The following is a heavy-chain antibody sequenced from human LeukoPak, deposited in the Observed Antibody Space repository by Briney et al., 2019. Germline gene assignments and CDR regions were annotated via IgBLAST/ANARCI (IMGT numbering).Heavy chain of an antibody. Sequence: GGSLRLSCAASGSTFSSYSMNWVRHAPGKWLECVSSISSSSSYIYYADSVKCRFTISRDNAKNSLYLQMNSLRAEDTAVYYCARDPWRWLQLGFDYWGQGTLVTVSS. D-gene: IGHD5-24*01. V-gene: IGHV3-21*01. CDR3: ARDPWRWLQLGFDY. J-gene: IGHJ4*02. CDR1: GSTFSSYS. CDR2: ISSSSSYI.